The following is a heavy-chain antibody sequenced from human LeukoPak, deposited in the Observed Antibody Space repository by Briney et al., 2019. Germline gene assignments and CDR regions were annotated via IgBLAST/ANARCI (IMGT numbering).Heavy chain of an antibody. CDR2: IYPGDSDT. V-gene: IGHV5-51*01. D-gene: IGHD3-22*01. CDR1: GYSFTSYW. CDR3: ARLPPSQNYYDSSGYYSHFDY. Sequence: GESLKISCKGSGYSFTSYWIGWVRQMPGKGLEWMRIIYPGDSDTRYSPSFQGQVTISADKSISTAYLQWSSLKASDTAMYYCARLPPSQNYYDSSGYYSHFDYWGQGTLVTVSS. J-gene: IGHJ4*02.